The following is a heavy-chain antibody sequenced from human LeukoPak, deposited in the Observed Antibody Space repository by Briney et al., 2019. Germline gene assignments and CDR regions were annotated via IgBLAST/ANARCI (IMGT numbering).Heavy chain of an antibody. CDR3: AKGGYSSSWYGSFDY. V-gene: IGHV3-30*18. D-gene: IGHD6-13*01. Sequence: GGSLRLSCAASGFTFSSYGIHWVRQAPGKGLEWVAVISYDGSNKYYADSVKGRFTISRDNSKNTLYLQMNSLRAEDRAVYYCAKGGYSSSWYGSFDYWGQGTLVTVSS. CDR1: GFTFSSYG. CDR2: ISYDGSNK. J-gene: IGHJ4*02.